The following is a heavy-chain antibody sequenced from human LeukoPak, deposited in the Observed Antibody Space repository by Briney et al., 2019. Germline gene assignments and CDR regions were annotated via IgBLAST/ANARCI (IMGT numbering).Heavy chain of an antibody. CDR1: GYAFTTFG. CDR2: ISTSKTYT. D-gene: IGHD2-2*01. CDR3: ARASDTSRPFDF. Sequence: ASVKVSCKASGYAFTTFGIMWVRQAPGQGLEWMGWISTSKTYTRYAQKVQGRATLTTDPATSTAYLELTSLTSDDTAVYFCARASDTSRPFDFWGQGTQVTVSS. J-gene: IGHJ4*02. V-gene: IGHV1-18*01.